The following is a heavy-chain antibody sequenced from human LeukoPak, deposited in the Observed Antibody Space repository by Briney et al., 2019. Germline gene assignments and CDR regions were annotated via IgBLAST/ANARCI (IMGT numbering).Heavy chain of an antibody. J-gene: IGHJ6*03. CDR3: ARTYYDFWSGYSYYYYMDV. D-gene: IGHD3-3*01. V-gene: IGHV4-61*01. CDR2: IYYSGST. Sequence: IPSETLSLTCTVSGGSISSGSYYWSWIRQPPGKGLEWIGYIYYSGSTNYNPSLKSRVTISVDTSKNQFSLKLSSVTAADTAVYYCARTYYDFWSGYSYYYYMDVWGKGTTVTVSS. CDR1: GGSISSGSYY.